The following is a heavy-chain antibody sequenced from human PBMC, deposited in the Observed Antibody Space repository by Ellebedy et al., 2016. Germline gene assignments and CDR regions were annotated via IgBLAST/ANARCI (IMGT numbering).Heavy chain of an antibody. Sequence: SETLSLTCTVSGGSISDYYWGWIRQPPGKGLEWIGYMNNFGSAAYNPSLKSRVTISIDSSRNQFSLKLTSVTTPDTAVYYCARAGGGGESTGFAPWGQGTLVNVSP. J-gene: IGHJ5*02. CDR2: MNNFGSA. CDR1: GGSISDYY. D-gene: IGHD2-21*01. CDR3: ARAGGGGESTGFAP. V-gene: IGHV4-59*01.